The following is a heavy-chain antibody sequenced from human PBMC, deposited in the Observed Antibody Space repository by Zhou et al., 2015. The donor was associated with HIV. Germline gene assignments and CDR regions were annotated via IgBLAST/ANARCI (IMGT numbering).Heavy chain of an antibody. CDR2: YIPLFGRP. CDR1: GGSFP. Sequence: QVVLIQSGAEVRRPGSSVKISCKASGGSFPVTWVRQAPGQGLEWMGGYIPLFGRPQYPQKFQGRVTITADESKSTAYMDLGSLTAEDTARYFCAIHIFSDDTGSYGHHWLDPWGQGTLVTVSS. J-gene: IGHJ5*02. V-gene: IGHV1-69*01. CDR3: AIHIFSDDTGSYGHHWLDP. D-gene: IGHD3-16*01.